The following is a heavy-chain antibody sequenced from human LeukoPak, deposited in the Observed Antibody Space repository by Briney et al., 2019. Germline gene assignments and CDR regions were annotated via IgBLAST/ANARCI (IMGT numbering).Heavy chain of an antibody. V-gene: IGHV4-59*08. J-gene: IGHJ4*02. Sequence: SETLSLTCTVSGGSISSYYWSWIRQPPGKGLEWIGYIYYSGSTNYNPSLKSRVTISVDTSKNQFSLKLSSVTAADTAVYYCVRQGYSYAKISQIVFDYWGQGTLVTVSS. CDR1: GGSISSYY. D-gene: IGHD5-18*01. CDR3: VRQGYSYAKISQIVFDY. CDR2: IYYSGST.